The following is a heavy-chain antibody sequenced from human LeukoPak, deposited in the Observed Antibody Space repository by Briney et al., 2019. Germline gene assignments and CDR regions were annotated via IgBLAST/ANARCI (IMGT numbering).Heavy chain of an antibody. CDR2: INPNSGGT. Sequence: ASVKVSCKASGYTFTGYYMHWVRQAPGQGLERMGWINPNSGGTNYAQKFQGRVTMTRDTSISTAYMELSRLRSDDTAVYYCARTLAAAGHGGYYYMDVWGKGTTVTVSS. D-gene: IGHD6-13*01. V-gene: IGHV1-2*02. CDR1: GYTFTGYY. CDR3: ARTLAAAGHGGYYYMDV. J-gene: IGHJ6*03.